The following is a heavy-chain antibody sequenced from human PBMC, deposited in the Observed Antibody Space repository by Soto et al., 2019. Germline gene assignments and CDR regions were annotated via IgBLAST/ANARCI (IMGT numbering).Heavy chain of an antibody. D-gene: IGHD3-9*01. CDR2: VSAYNGNT. J-gene: IGHJ4*03. CDR3: ARYDILTGYPWRTYDY. CDR1: GYTFTSYG. V-gene: IGHV1-18*01. Sequence: ASVKVSCKASGYTFTSYGISWVRQAPGQGLEWMGWVSAYNGNTNYAQKLQGRVTMTTDTSTSTAYMELRSLRSDDTAVYYCARYDILTGYPWRTYDYWGQRTMVTVSS.